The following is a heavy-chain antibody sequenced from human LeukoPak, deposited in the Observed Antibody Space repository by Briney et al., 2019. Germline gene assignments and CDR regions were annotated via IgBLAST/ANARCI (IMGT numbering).Heavy chain of an antibody. J-gene: IGHJ6*02. CDR2: IYSGGTT. CDR3: ARVASTSPYFYGMDV. CDR1: GFTVSRNY. Sequence: GGSLRLSCAASGFTVSRNYLTWVRQAPGKGLEWVSVIYSGGTTHYADTVKGRFTISRDSSKNTLFLQMNSLRAEDTAVYYCARVASTSPYFYGMDVWGQGTTVTVSS. V-gene: IGHV3-53*01.